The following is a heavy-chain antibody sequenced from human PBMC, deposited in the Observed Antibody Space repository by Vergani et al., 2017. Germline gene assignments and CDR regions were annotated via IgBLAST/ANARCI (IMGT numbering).Heavy chain of an antibody. CDR3: ANNVAATDYYYYYYMDV. CDR2: IYSGGST. J-gene: IGHJ6*03. V-gene: IGHV3-66*02. Sequence: EVQLVESGGGLVQPGGSLRLSCAASGFTVSSNYMSWVRQAPGKGLEWVSVIYSGGSTYYADSVKGRFTISRDNSKNTLYLQMNSLRAEDTAVYYCANNVAATDYYYYYYMDVWGKGTTVTVSS. CDR1: GFTVSSNY. D-gene: IGHD1-14*01.